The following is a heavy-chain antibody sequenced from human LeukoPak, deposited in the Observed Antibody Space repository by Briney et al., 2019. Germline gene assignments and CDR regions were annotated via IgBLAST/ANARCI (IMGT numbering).Heavy chain of an antibody. J-gene: IGHJ4*02. V-gene: IGHV3-23*01. CDR1: GFTFSCYA. Sequence: GGSLRLSCSASGFTFSCYAMSWVRLAPAKGLEWVSAITAGGDGTYYADSVKGRFTISRDNLKNMVFLQMNSLRAEDTAIYYCAKSHASIWNVYDYWGQGTLVTVSS. D-gene: IGHD1-1*01. CDR3: AKSHASIWNVYDY. CDR2: ITAGGDGT.